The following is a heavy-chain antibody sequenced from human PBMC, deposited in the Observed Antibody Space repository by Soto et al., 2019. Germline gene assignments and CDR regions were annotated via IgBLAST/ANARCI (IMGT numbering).Heavy chain of an antibody. CDR2: IYSDGTT. CDR1: GGSISGYY. V-gene: IGHV4-4*07. D-gene: IGHD2-2*01. Sequence: NPSETLSLTCTVSGGSISGYYWSWVRQPAGKGLEWVGRIYSDGTTNYSPSLKSRVTMSLDTSKDQFSLHLNSVTAADTAVYYCSRVGCSNSKCYTRGMDVWGQGTTVTVSS. J-gene: IGHJ6*02. CDR3: SRVGCSNSKCYTRGMDV.